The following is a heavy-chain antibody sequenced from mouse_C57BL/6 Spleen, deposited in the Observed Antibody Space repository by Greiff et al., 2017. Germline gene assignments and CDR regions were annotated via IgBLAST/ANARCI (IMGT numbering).Heavy chain of an antibody. D-gene: IGHD3-2*02. CDR3: ARHEWYSSGYVNYFDY. V-gene: IGHV1-62-2*01. J-gene: IGHJ2*01. Sequence: QVQLQPSGAELVKPGASVKLSCKASGYTFTEYTIHWVKQRSGQGLEWIGWFYPGSGSIKYNEKFKDKATLTADKSSSTVYMELSRLTSEDSAVYFCARHEWYSSGYVNYFDYWGQGTTLTVSS. CDR1: GYTFTEYT. CDR2: FYPGSGSI.